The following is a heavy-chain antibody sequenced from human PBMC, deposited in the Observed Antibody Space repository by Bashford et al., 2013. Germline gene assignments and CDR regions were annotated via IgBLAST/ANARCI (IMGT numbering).Heavy chain of an antibody. J-gene: IGHJ6*02. V-gene: IGHV3-74*01. CDR2: INSDGSST. CDR3: ASGSDYYYGMDV. Sequence: VRQAPGKGLVWVSRINSDGSSTSYADSVKGRFTISRDNAKNTLYLQMNSLRAEDTAVYYCASGSDYYYGMDVWGQGTTVTVSS.